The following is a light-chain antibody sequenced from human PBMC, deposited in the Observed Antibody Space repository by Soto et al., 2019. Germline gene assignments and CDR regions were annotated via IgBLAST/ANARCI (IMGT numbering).Light chain of an antibody. CDR3: CSYAGSSTPSYV. Sequence: QSALTQPASVSGSPGQSITISCTGTSSDVGSYNLVSWYQQHPGKAPKLMIYEGSKRPSGVSNRFSGSKSGNTASLTISGLQAEDKADYYCCSYAGSSTPSYVFGTGTKLTVL. J-gene: IGLJ1*01. CDR2: EGS. CDR1: SSDVGSYNL. V-gene: IGLV2-23*01.